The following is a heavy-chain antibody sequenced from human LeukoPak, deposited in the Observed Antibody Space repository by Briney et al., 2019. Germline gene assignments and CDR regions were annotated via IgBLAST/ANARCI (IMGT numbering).Heavy chain of an antibody. CDR2: IYTSGST. CDR3: ARGDTVAARPGRFDY. CDR1: GGSFSSYY. D-gene: IGHD6-6*01. Sequence: SETLSLTCAVYGGSFSSYYWSWIRQPAGKGLEWIGRIYTSGSTNYNPSLESRVTMSVDTSKNQFSLKLSSVTAADTAVYYCARGDTVAARPGRFDYWGQGTLVTVSS. J-gene: IGHJ4*02. V-gene: IGHV4-59*10.